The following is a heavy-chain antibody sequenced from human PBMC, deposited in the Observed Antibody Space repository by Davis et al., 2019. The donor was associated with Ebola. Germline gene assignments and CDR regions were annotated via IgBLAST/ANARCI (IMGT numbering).Heavy chain of an antibody. CDR1: GGSISSYY. V-gene: IGHV4-59*01. CDR2: IYYSGST. CDR3: ARGSAGHFDL. Sequence: SETLSLTRTVSGGSISSYYWSWIRQPPGKGLEWIGYIYYSGSTNYNPSLKSRVTISVDTSKNQFSLKLSSVTAADTAMYYCARGSAGHFDLWGRGTLVTVSS. D-gene: IGHD6-13*01. J-gene: IGHJ2*01.